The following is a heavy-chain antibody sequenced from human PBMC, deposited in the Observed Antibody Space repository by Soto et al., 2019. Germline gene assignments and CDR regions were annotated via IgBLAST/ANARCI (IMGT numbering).Heavy chain of an antibody. D-gene: IGHD3-10*01. CDR1: GGPVSGYH. Sequence: SETLSLTCSVSGGPVSGYHWSWIRQYPGKGLEWIAEIKHTGSFHYNPSLLSRVTMSVDTSKNEFSLNLSSVTAADTAVYYCARGDVGDLYFYYFGLDVWGQGTTVTVSS. CDR3: ARGDVGDLYFYYFGLDV. CDR2: IKHTGSF. V-gene: IGHV4-34*01. J-gene: IGHJ6*02.